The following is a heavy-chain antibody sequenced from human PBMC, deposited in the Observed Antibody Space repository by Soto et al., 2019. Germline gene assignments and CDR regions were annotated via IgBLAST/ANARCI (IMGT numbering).Heavy chain of an antibody. Sequence: QVQLVQSGAEVKKPGSSVKVSCKASGGTFSSYAISWVRQAPGQGLEWMGGIIPIFGTANYAQKFQGRVTITADESTSTAYMELSSLRSEDTAVYYCARAGRGEVYYDSSGYYSPYWYFDLWGRGTLVTVSS. CDR2: IIPIFGTA. D-gene: IGHD3-22*01. J-gene: IGHJ2*01. CDR3: ARAGRGEVYYDSSGYYSPYWYFDL. CDR1: GGTFSSYA. V-gene: IGHV1-69*12.